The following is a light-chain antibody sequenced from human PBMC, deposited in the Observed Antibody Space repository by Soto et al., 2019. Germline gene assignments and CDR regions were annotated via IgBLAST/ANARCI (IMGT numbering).Light chain of an antibody. J-gene: IGKJ4*01. CDR2: GAS. Sequence: EIVMTQSPATLSVSPGERATLSCRASQSVSSNLAWYQQKPGQAPRLLIYGASTRATGIPARFSGSGSGTEIILTISSLQSEYFAVYYCQQYNNWPLTFGGGTKVEIK. CDR3: QQYNNWPLT. CDR1: QSVSSN. V-gene: IGKV3-15*01.